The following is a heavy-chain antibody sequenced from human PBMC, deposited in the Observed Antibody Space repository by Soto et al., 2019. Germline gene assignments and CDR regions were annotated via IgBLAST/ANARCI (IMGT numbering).Heavy chain of an antibody. V-gene: IGHV3-23*01. D-gene: IGHD3-10*01. CDR1: GFTFSRYA. CDR3: AKDGKMRTKVWFPAGYGMDV. CDR2: ISVSGDNT. Sequence: PGGSLRLSCAASGFTFSRYAMNWVRQAPGRXLQWISGISVSGDNTSYVESVRGRFTVYRDNSKNTLYLQMNNLRAEDTALYYCAKDGKMRTKVWFPAGYGMDVWGQGTTVTVSS. J-gene: IGHJ6*02.